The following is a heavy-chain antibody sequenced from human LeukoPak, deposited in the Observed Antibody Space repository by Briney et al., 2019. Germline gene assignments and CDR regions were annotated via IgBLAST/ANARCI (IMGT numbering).Heavy chain of an antibody. Sequence: GRSLRLSCAASGFAFDDYAMHWVRQAPGKGLEWVSGISWNSGSIGYADSVKGRFTISRDNAKNSLYLQMNSLRAEDTALYYCAKEGSAPSLAAAGPIDYWGQGTLVTVSS. J-gene: IGHJ4*02. CDR2: ISWNSGSI. V-gene: IGHV3-9*01. CDR1: GFAFDDYA. CDR3: AKEGSAPSLAAAGPIDY. D-gene: IGHD6-13*01.